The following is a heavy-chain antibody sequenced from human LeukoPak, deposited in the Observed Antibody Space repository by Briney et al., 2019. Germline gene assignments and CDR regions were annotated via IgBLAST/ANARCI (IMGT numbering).Heavy chain of an antibody. V-gene: IGHV3-48*01. Sequence: PGGSLRLSCAASGFTFSSYRMNWVRQAPGKGLEWVVYISSSSRTIYYADSVKGRFTISRDNAKNSLYLQMNSLRAGDTAVYYCATRGECRMFVYWGQGTLVTVSS. CDR3: ATRGECRMFVY. J-gene: IGHJ4*02. D-gene: IGHD3-10*01. CDR2: ISSSSRTI. CDR1: GFTFSSYR.